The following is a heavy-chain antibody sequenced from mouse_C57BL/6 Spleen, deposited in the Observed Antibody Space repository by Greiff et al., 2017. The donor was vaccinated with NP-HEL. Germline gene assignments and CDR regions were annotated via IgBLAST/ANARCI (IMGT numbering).Heavy chain of an antibody. D-gene: IGHD2-2*01. CDR3: AREYGYDGRFAD. CDR1: GYAFTNYL. CDR2: INPGSGGT. V-gene: IGHV1-54*01. J-gene: IGHJ3*01. Sequence: VKLLESGAELVRPGPSVKVSCKASGYAFTNYLIEWVKQRPGQGLEWIGVINPGSGGTNYNEKFKGKATMTADKSSSTAYMQLSSLTSEDSAVYFCAREYGYDGRFADWGQGTLVTVSA.